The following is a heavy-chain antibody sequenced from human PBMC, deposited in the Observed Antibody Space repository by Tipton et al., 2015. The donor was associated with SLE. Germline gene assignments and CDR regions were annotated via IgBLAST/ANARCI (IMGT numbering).Heavy chain of an antibody. CDR3: AQSPSHNWLDP. J-gene: IGHJ5*02. CDR1: GFTFTTYA. Sequence: SLRLSCVTSGFTFTTYAMHWVRQAPGKGLEWVGVISNDGNKKYYADSVKGRFTLSRDNLKNTVYLQMDSLTREDTAVYHCAQSPSHNWLDPWGRGTQVTVSP. CDR2: ISNDGNKK. V-gene: IGHV3-30*04.